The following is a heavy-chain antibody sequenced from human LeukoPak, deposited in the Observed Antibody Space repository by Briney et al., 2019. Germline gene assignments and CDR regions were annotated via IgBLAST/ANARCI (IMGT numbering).Heavy chain of an antibody. Sequence: GGSLRLSCEASGFNFNTYSMAWVRQAPGKGLEWVSIISRASESIFYADSVKGRFTISRDNAKNSLYLQMNSLRAEDTAVYYCASRITAGYWGQGTLVTVSS. CDR2: ISRASESI. CDR3: ASRITAGY. J-gene: IGHJ4*02. D-gene: IGHD3-16*01. CDR1: GFNFNTYS. V-gene: IGHV3-21*01.